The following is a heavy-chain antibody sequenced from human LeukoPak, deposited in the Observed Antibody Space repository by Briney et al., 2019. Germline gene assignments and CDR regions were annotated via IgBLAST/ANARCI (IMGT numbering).Heavy chain of an antibody. V-gene: IGHV3-7*03. CDR2: IKQDANEK. Sequence: RGSLRLSCAASGFTFPRHWMSWVRQAPGKGLEWVANIKQDANEKNYVDSVKGRFTISRDNAKNSLYLQMNSLRAEDTAIYYCARDISPQLVVDNWGPGTLVTVSS. D-gene: IGHD6-6*01. CDR3: ARDISPQLVVDN. J-gene: IGHJ4*02. CDR1: GFTFPRHW.